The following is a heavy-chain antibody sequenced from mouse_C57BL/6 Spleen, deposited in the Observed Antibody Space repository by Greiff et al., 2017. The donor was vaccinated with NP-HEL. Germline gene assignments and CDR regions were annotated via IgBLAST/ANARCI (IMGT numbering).Heavy chain of an antibody. CDR2: ISDGGSYT. CDR1: GFTFSSYA. D-gene: IGHD2-5*01. V-gene: IGHV5-4*01. J-gene: IGHJ2*01. Sequence: EVMLVESGGGLVKPGGSLKLSCAASGFTFSSYAMSWVRQTPEKRLEWVATISDGGSYTYYPDNVKGRFTISRDNAKNNLYLQMSHLKSEDTAMYYCARDDGYSNLDYWGQGTTLTVSS. CDR3: ARDDGYSNLDY.